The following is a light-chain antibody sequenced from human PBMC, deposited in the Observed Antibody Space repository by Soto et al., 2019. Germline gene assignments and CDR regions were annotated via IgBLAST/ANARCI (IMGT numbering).Light chain of an antibody. CDR3: QQYNSYPST. V-gene: IGKV1-5*03. CDR1: QSISSW. J-gene: IGKJ1*01. CDR2: KAS. Sequence: DIQMTQSPSTLSASVGDRVTITCRASQSISSWLAWYQQKPGKAPKLLIYKASSLESGVQSRFSVSGSGTEFTLTISSLQPDDFATYDGQQYNSYPSTFGQGTKVEIK.